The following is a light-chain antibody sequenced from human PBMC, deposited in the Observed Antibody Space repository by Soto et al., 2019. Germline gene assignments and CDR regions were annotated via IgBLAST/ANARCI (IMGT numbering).Light chain of an antibody. J-gene: IGKJ2*01. Sequence: DIVMTQSPDSLAVSLGERATVNCKSSQSVLYSSNNRNCLAWYQQKPGQPPKLLVYWASTRESGVPDRFSGSGSGTDFTLTISSLQAEDVAVYYCHQYCNIPYTFGQGTKLEIK. CDR3: HQYCNIPYT. CDR2: WAS. V-gene: IGKV4-1*01. CDR1: QSVLYSSNNRNC.